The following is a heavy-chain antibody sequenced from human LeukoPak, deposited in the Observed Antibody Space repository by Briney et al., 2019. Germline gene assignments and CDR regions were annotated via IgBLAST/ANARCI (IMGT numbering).Heavy chain of an antibody. CDR2: INWNGDSI. V-gene: IGHV3-20*04. CDR3: ARAVVINFYYYYMDV. CDR1: GFTFDEYG. J-gene: IGHJ6*03. D-gene: IGHD2-21*01. Sequence: GGSLRLSCAASGFTFDEYGMSWVRQAPGKGLEWVSSINWNGDSIAYVDSVKGRFTISRDNAKNSLYLQMNSLRAEDTAFYYCARAVVINFYYYYMDVWGKGTTVTVSS.